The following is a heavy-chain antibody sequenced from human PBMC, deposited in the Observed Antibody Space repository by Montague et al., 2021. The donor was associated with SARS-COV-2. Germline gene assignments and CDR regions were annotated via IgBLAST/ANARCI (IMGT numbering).Heavy chain of an antibody. D-gene: IGHD1-26*01. J-gene: IGHJ4*02. CDR1: GGSINNFY. CDR2: LYYSGST. V-gene: IGHV4-59*08. Sequence: SKTLSLTCIVSGGSINNFYWSRIRQPPGKGLEWIGYLYYSGSTKYNPSLRSRATISLDTSKKQFSLKVHSVTAADTAVYYCARHVRDLLPFDHWGQGTLVTVSS. CDR3: ARHVRDLLPFDH.